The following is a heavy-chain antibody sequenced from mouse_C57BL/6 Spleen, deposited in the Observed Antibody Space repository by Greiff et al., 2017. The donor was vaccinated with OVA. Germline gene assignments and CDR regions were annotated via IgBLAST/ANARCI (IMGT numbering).Heavy chain of an antibody. J-gene: IGHJ4*01. V-gene: IGHV1-69*01. Sequence: VQLQQPGAELVMPGASVKLSCKASGYTFTSYWMHWVKQRPGQGLEWIGEIDPSDSYTNYNQKFKGKSTLTVDKSSSTAYMQLSSLTSEDSAVYYCARNSNYAHYYAMDYWGQGTSVTVSS. CDR2: IDPSDSYT. CDR3: ARNSNYAHYYAMDY. CDR1: GYTFTSYW. D-gene: IGHD2-5*01.